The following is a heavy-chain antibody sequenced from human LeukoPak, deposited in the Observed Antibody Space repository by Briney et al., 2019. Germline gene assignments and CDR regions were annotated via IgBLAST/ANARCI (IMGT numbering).Heavy chain of an antibody. CDR2: ISAYTGNT. CDR3: TRVASTTSDCPDYFDF. Sequence: ASVKVSCKASGYTFTTFGISWVRQAPGQGLEWMGWISAYTGNTYYAPKFQGRLTITTDPSTTTGHMKLTSLRSDDTAVYYCTRVASTTSDCPDYFDFWGQGTRVTVSS. V-gene: IGHV1-18*01. J-gene: IGHJ4*02. D-gene: IGHD2-2*01. CDR1: GYTFTTFG.